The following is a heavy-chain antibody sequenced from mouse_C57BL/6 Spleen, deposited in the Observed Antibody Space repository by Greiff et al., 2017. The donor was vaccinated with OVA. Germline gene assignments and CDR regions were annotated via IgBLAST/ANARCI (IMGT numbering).Heavy chain of an antibody. CDR2: IRLKSDNYAT. Sequence: EVKLEESGGGLVQPGGSMKLSCVASGFTFSNYWMNWVRQSPEKGLEWVAQIRLKSDNYATHYAESVKGRFTISRDDSKSSVYLQMNNLRAEDTGIYYCTNYGTRRGFAYWGQGTLVTVSA. V-gene: IGHV6-3*01. J-gene: IGHJ3*01. CDR3: TNYGTRRGFAY. CDR1: GFTFSNYW. D-gene: IGHD1-1*01.